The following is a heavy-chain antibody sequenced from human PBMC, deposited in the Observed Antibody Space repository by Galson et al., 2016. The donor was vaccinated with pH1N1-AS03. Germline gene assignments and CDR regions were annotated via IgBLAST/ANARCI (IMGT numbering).Heavy chain of an antibody. Sequence: SLRLSCAASGFPFEDYAMHWVRQAPGKGLEWVALIGGNGLNPGYADSVKGRFTISRDTVKDSLYLQMASLRVEDTALYHCVRGEPYYYNRRKYCAFLVWGQGTTVIVSS. V-gene: IGHV3-20*01. CDR1: GFPFEDYA. CDR2: IGGNGLNP. CDR3: VRGEPYYYNRRKYCAFLV. D-gene: IGHD3-10*01. J-gene: IGHJ3*01.